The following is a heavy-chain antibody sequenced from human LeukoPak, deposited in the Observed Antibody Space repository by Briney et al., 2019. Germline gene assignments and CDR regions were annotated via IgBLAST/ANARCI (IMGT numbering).Heavy chain of an antibody. CDR2: INPSGGST. CDR3: ATCLLPSGGYFDY. D-gene: IGHD6-19*01. V-gene: IGHV1-46*01. CDR1: GYTFTNYY. Sequence: ASVKVSCKASGYTFTNYYIHWVRQASGQGLEWMGIINPSGGSTSYPQKFQGRVTMTRDTSTSTFYMELSSLRSEDTALYYCATCLLPSGGYFDYWGQGTLVTVSS. J-gene: IGHJ4*02.